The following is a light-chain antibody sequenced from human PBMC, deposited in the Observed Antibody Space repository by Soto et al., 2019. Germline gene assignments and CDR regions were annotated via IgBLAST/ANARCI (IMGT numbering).Light chain of an antibody. V-gene: IGLV2-14*03. CDR2: EVS. CDR3: SSHTSSNTRI. J-gene: IGLJ1*01. Sequence: QSVLTQPASVSGSPGQSIAISCTGTSSDIGAYDYVSWYQRHPDKAPKLMIYEVSNRPSGVSNRFSGSKSVNTATLTISGLQAEDEADHYCSSHTSSNTRIFGTGTKVTVL. CDR1: SSDIGAYDY.